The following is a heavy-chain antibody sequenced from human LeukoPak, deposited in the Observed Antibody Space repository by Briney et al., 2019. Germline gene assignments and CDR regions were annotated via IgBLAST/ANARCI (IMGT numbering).Heavy chain of an antibody. CDR1: GVSISSYY. Sequence: SETLSLTCTVSGVSISSYYWSWIRQPPGKGLEWLGYIYYSGSTNYNPSLKSRVTISVDTSKNQFSLKLSSVTAADTAVYYCARGWYSSGWYHHYYYGMDVWGQGTTVTVSS. D-gene: IGHD6-19*01. CDR2: IYYSGST. J-gene: IGHJ6*02. CDR3: ARGWYSSGWYHHYYYGMDV. V-gene: IGHV4-59*01.